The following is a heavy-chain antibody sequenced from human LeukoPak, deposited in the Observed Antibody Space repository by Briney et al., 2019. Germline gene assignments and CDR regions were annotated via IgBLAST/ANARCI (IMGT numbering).Heavy chain of an antibody. D-gene: IGHD4-11*01. Sequence: GGSLRLSCAASGFTFSSYHMNWIGQAPGKGLEWISYISASSDLIYYADSVKGRFAISRDNAQRSLYLQMNSLTAEDTAVYYCARVWQDYSNTDYWGQGTLVTVSS. J-gene: IGHJ4*02. CDR1: GFTFSSYH. CDR2: ISASSDLI. V-gene: IGHV3-48*01. CDR3: ARVWQDYSNTDY.